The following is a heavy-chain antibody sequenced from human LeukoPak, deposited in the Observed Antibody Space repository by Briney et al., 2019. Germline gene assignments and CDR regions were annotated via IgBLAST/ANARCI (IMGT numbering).Heavy chain of an antibody. CDR2: IFPSGGEI. J-gene: IGHJ4*02. D-gene: IGHD1-7*01. Sequence: GGSPRLSCAASGFTFSTFAMIWVRQPPGKGLEWVSSIFPSGGEIHYADSVRGRFTISRDNSKNTLYLQMNSLRAEDTAVYYCAKDLNLRYFDYWGQGTLVTVSS. CDR3: AKDLNLRYFDY. CDR1: GFTFSTFA. V-gene: IGHV3-23*01.